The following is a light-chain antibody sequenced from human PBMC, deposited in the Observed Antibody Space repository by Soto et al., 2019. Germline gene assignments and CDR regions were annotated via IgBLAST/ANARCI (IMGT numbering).Light chain of an antibody. Sequence: DIQMTQSPSTLSASVGDRVTITCRASQTMSNWLAWYQQQPGKAPKLLIYKASSLESGVPSRFSGSGSGTEFTLTISSLLPDDFATYYCQYYNNCRITFGPGTKVDMK. CDR2: KAS. CDR3: QYYNNCRIT. V-gene: IGKV1-5*03. J-gene: IGKJ3*01. CDR1: QTMSNW.